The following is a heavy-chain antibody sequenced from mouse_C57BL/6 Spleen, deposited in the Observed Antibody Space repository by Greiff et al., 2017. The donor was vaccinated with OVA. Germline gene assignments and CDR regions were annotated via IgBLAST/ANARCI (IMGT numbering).Heavy chain of an antibody. D-gene: IGHD1-1*01. V-gene: IGHV1-15*01. CDR1: GYTFTDYE. CDR2: IDPETGGT. J-gene: IGHJ3*01. Sequence: VQLQQSGAELVRPGASVTLSCKASGYTFTDYEMHWVKQTPVHGLEWIGAIDPETGGTAYNQKFKGKAILTADKSSSTAYMELRSLTSEDSAVYYCTRAHYGSSSWFAYWGQGTLGTVSA. CDR3: TRAHYGSSSWFAY.